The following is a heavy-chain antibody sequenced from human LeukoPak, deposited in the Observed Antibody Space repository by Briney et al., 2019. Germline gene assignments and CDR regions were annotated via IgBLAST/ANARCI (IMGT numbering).Heavy chain of an antibody. CDR2: ISYDGSNK. CDR3: ARDESGYLDY. D-gene: IGHD3-22*01. Sequence: GGSLRLSCAASGFTVSDNYMTWVRQAPGKGLEWVAVISYDGSNKYYADSVKGRFTISRDNSKNTLYLQMNSLRAEDTAVYYCARDESGYLDYWGQGTLVTVSS. CDR1: GFTVSDNY. V-gene: IGHV3-30-3*01. J-gene: IGHJ4*02.